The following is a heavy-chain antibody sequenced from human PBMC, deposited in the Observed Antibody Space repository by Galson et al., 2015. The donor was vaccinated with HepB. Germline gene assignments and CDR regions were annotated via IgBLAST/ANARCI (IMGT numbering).Heavy chain of an antibody. V-gene: IGHV1-18*04. CDR3: ARGMATITSGSPHFDY. CDR1: GYTFTSYG. Sequence: SVKVSCKASGYTFTSYGISWVRQAPGQGLEWMGWISAYNGNTNYAQKLQGRVTMTTDTSTSTAYMEPGSLRSDDTAVYYCARGMATITSGSPHFDYWGPGALVTVSS. J-gene: IGHJ4*02. D-gene: IGHD5-24*01. CDR2: ISAYNGNT.